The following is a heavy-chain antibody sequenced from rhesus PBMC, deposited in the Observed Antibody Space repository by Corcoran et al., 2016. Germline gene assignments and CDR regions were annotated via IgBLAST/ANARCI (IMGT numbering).Heavy chain of an antibody. CDR2: NNPYKGHT. CDR1: GYTCTDYY. D-gene: IGHD5-36*01. J-gene: IGHJ5-2*02. CDR3: ARGGYGYSSLDV. V-gene: IGHV1S2*01. Sequence: QVQLVQSGAEGKKPGSAGTVAWKASGYTCTDYYMHWVRLAPRQGLEWMGFNNPYKGHTKYAQKFQGRVTMTRDTSTGTAYLELSSLRSEDTAVYYCARGGYGYSSLDVWGRGVLVTVSS.